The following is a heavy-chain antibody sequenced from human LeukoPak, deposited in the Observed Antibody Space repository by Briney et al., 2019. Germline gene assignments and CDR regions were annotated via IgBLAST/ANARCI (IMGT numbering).Heavy chain of an antibody. Sequence: PSETLSLTCTVSGGSISSSSYYWGWIRQPPGKGLEWIGSIYYSGSTYYNPSLKSRVTISVDTSKNQFSPKLSSVTAADTAVYYCARHRKRITGTTHAFDIWGQGTMVTVSS. J-gene: IGHJ3*02. CDR2: IYYSGST. CDR1: GGSISSSSYY. CDR3: ARHRKRITGTTHAFDI. V-gene: IGHV4-39*01. D-gene: IGHD1-7*01.